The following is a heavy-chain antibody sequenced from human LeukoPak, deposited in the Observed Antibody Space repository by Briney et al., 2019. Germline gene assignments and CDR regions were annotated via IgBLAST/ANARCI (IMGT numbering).Heavy chain of an antibody. V-gene: IGHV1-69*13. CDR1: GGIFSSYA. D-gene: IGHD2-2*02. J-gene: IGHJ6*02. CDR3: ARQKIGYCSSTSCYTQRGAYYYYGMDV. Sequence: GASVKVSCKASGGIFSSYAINWVRRAPGQGLEWMGGIIPIVVTANYAQKFQGRVTITADESTSTAYMELSSLRSEDTAVYYCARQKIGYCSSTSCYTQRGAYYYYGMDVWGQGTTVTVSS. CDR2: IIPIVVTA.